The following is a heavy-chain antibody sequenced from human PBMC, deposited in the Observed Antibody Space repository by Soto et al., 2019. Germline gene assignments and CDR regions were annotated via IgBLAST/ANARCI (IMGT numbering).Heavy chain of an antibody. CDR3: ARVSEYDFWSGYEYNWFDP. Sequence: ASVKVSCKASGYTFTSYGISWVRQAPGQGLEWMGWISAYNGNTNYAQKLQGRVTMTTDTSTSTAYMELRSLRSDDTAVYYCARVSEYDFWSGYEYNWFDPWGQGTLVTVS. CDR1: GYTFTSYG. J-gene: IGHJ5*02. CDR2: ISAYNGNT. D-gene: IGHD3-3*01. V-gene: IGHV1-18*01.